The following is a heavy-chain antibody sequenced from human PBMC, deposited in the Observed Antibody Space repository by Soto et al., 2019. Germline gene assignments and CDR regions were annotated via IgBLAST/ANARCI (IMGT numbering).Heavy chain of an antibody. CDR3: ARSHYTYGLLIDY. V-gene: IGHV4-39*01. J-gene: IGHJ4*02. Sequence: SETLSLTXSVSGDSITTNGYYWGWIRQPPGKGLQWIGNVYSTGSTFSHPSLTSRVFISVDTSKNKFSLRLTSVTAADTAVYYCARSHYTYGLLIDYWGPGIMVTVSS. CDR1: GDSITTNGYY. D-gene: IGHD2-8*01. CDR2: VYSTGST.